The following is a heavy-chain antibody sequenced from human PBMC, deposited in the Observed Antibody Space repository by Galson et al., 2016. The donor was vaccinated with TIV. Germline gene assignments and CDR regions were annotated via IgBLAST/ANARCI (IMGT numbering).Heavy chain of an antibody. CDR2: ISGHTGNT. J-gene: IGHJ6*02. Sequence: SVKVSCKASGYTFSYYGISWVRRAPRQGLEWMGWISGHTGNTDYARKFQGRLVMTTDTSTGTAFMEVRSLTSDDTAVYYCARDRGSMTMILVVDYYYGMDVWGQGTTVTVSS. CDR1: GYTFSYYG. CDR3: ARDRGSMTMILVVDYYYGMDV. D-gene: IGHD3-22*01. V-gene: IGHV1-18*04.